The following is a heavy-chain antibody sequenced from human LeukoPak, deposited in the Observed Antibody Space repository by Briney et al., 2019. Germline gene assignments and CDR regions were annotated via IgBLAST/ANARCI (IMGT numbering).Heavy chain of an antibody. CDR2: INHSGST. CDR1: GVSFSGYY. J-gene: IGHJ4*02. D-gene: IGHD3-22*01. Sequence: SSETLSLTCAVYGVSFSGYYWSWIRQPPGQGLEWIGEINHSGSTNSNPSPKRGVTISVDTSKTPFSLKLSSVTAEDTADYYGAREEDYNGSSGYNSKLWGQGTLVTVSS. V-gene: IGHV4-34*01. CDR3: AREEDYNGSSGYNSKL.